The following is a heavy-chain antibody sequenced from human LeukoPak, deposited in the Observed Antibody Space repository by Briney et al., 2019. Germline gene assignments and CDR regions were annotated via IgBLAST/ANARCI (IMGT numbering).Heavy chain of an antibody. J-gene: IGHJ4*02. D-gene: IGHD4-23*01. CDR2: IKSAGSSI. CDR3: ARDLDYGGYSNFDY. Sequence: GGSLRLSRAASGFTFSTYWMHWVRHAPGKGLVWVSRIKSAGSSIRYADSVKGRFTISRDNAKNTLYLQMNSLRAEDTAVYYCARDLDYGGYSNFDYWGQGTLVTVSS. V-gene: IGHV3-74*01. CDR1: GFTFSTYW.